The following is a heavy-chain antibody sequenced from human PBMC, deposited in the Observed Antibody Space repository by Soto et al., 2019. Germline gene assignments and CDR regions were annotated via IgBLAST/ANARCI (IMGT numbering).Heavy chain of an antibody. Sequence: GGSLRLSCAAXGFTFSSYSMNWVRQAPGKGLEWVSSISSSSSYIYYADSVKGRFTISRDNAKNSLYLQMNSLRAEDTAVYYYARDSRQFPSGQLVDDAFDIWGQGTMVTVSS. CDR1: GFTFSSYS. D-gene: IGHD6-6*01. J-gene: IGHJ3*02. V-gene: IGHV3-21*01. CDR2: ISSSSSYI. CDR3: ARDSRQFPSGQLVDDAFDI.